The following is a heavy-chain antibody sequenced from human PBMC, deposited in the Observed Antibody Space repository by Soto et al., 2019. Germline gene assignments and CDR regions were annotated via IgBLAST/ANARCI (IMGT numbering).Heavy chain of an antibody. CDR2: INPNSGGT. D-gene: IGHD2-21*02. CDR3: ARGASYCGGDCYRPSDYYYGMDV. CDR1: GYTFTGYY. J-gene: IGHJ6*02. V-gene: IGHV1-2*04. Sequence: ASVKVSCKASGYTFTGYYMHWVRQAPGQGLGWMGWINPNSGGTNYAQKFQGWVTMTRDTSISTAYMELSRLRSDDTAVYYCARGASYCGGDCYRPSDYYYGMDVWGQGTTVTVSS.